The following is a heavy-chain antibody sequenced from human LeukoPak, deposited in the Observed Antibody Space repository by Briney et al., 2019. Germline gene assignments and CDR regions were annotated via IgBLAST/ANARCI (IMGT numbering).Heavy chain of an antibody. CDR3: AKDAQKWELRNWFDP. CDR1: GFTFSSLP. V-gene: IGHV3-23*01. Sequence: GGSLRLSCAASGFTFSSLPMSWVRQAPGEGLEWVSSINGSGGRTYYADSVKGRFTISRDNSKNKQYLQMNSLRAEDTAVYYCAKDAQKWELRNWFDPWGQGTLVTVSS. J-gene: IGHJ5*02. CDR2: INGSGGRT. D-gene: IGHD1-26*01.